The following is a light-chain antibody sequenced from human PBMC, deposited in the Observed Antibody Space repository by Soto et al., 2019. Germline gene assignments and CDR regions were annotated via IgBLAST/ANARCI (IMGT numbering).Light chain of an antibody. Sequence: QSALTQPPSASGSPGQSVTISCTGTSSDVGAYNYVSWYQQYPGKAPKLMIYEVNERPSGVPDRFSGSKFGKTASLTVSGLQPEDEADYRCTSYAGSNIGVFGGGTKLTVL. J-gene: IGLJ3*02. CDR3: TSYAGSNIGV. CDR2: EVN. V-gene: IGLV2-8*01. CDR1: SSDVGAYNY.